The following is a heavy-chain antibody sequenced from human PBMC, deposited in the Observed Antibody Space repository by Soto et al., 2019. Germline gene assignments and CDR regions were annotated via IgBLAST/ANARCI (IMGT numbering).Heavy chain of an antibody. V-gene: IGHV4-34*01. Sequence: QVQLQQWGAGLLKPSETLSLTCAVYGGSFSGYYWSWIRQPPGKGLEWIGEINHSGSTNYNPSLKSRVTRSVDTSKNQFSLKLSSVTAADTAVYYCARGPTRDIVVVVAAREAAFDIWGQGTMVTVSS. J-gene: IGHJ3*02. CDR2: INHSGST. CDR1: GGSFSGYY. D-gene: IGHD2-15*01. CDR3: ARGPTRDIVVVVAAREAAFDI.